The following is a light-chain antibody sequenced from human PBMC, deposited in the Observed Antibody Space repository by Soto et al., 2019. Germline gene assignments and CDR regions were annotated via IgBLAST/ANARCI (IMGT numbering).Light chain of an antibody. CDR3: AAWDDSLSGWV. CDR2: TNN. Sequence: QSVLTQPRSVSGTPGQRVSISCSGSSTNIGRNSISWYQNLPGTAPKLLIYTNNQRPSGVPARFSGSKSGTSASLAISGLQSEDEADYYCAAWDDSLSGWVFGGGTKVTVL. J-gene: IGLJ3*02. V-gene: IGLV1-44*01. CDR1: STNIGRNS.